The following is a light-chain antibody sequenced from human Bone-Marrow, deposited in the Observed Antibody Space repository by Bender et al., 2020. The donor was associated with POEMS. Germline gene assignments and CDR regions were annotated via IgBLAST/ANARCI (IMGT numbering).Light chain of an antibody. J-gene: IGLJ3*02. CDR3: KSYTTTSTLV. CDR1: SSDVGGYNL. V-gene: IGLV2-14*02. CDR2: RVN. Sequence: QSALTQPASVSGSPGQSITISCTGTSSDVGGYNLVSWYQQGPGKAPKLIIYRVNNRASGVSNRFSGSKSGNTASLTISGLQAEDEADYYCKSYTTTSTLVFGGGTKLTVL.